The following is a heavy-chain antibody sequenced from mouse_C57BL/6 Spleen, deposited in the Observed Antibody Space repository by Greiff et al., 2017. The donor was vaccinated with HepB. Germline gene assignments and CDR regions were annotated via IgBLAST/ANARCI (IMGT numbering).Heavy chain of an antibody. CDR1: GYSITSGYY. Sequence: EVKLMESGPGLVKPSQSLSLTCSVTGYSITSGYYWNWIRQFPGNKLEWMGYISYDGSNNYNPSLKNRISITRDTSKNQFFLKLNSVTTEDTATYYCARSSYYSNPAWFAYWGQGTLVTVSA. V-gene: IGHV3-6*01. CDR3: ARSSYYSNPAWFAY. D-gene: IGHD2-5*01. J-gene: IGHJ3*01. CDR2: ISYDGSN.